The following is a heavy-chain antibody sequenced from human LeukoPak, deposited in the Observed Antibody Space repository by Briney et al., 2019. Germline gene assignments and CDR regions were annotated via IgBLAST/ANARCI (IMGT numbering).Heavy chain of an antibody. CDR1: GGTPSSYA. J-gene: IGHJ4*02. V-gene: IGHV1-69*06. D-gene: IGHD6-13*01. CDR3: ARAKQQPYPSFDY. Sequence: GASVKVSCKASGGTPSSYAISWVRQAPGQGLEWMGGIIPIFGTANYAQKLQGRVTITADKSTSTAYMELSSLRSEDTAVYYCARAKQQPYPSFDYWGQGTLVTVSS. CDR2: IIPIFGTA.